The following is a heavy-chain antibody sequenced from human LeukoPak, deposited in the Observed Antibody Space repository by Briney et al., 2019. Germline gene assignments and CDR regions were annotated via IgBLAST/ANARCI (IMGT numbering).Heavy chain of an antibody. CDR1: GFTFSTYA. V-gene: IGHV3-23*01. CDR3: AKGGYKGDFFDY. D-gene: IGHD1-14*01. Sequence: GGSLRLSCAASGFTFSTYAITWVRQAPGKGLEWVSSISASADRTYYADSVKGRFTISRDNSKNTLDLQMNSLRAEDTAVFYCAKGGYKGDFFDYWGQGSLVTVSS. J-gene: IGHJ4*02. CDR2: ISASADRT.